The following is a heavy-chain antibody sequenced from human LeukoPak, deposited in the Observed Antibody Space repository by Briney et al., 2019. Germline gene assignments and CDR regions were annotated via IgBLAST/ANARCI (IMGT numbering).Heavy chain of an antibody. CDR1: GYTFTSYA. CDR2: INTNTGNP. V-gene: IGHV7-4-1*02. CDR3: ARDLTGIAVAGIYYFDY. D-gene: IGHD6-19*01. J-gene: IGHJ4*02. Sequence: ASVKVSCKASGYTFTSYAMNWVRQAPGQGLEWVGWINTNTGNPTYAQGFTGRFVFSLDTSVSTAYLQISSLKAEDTAVYYCARDLTGIAVAGIYYFDYWGQGTLVTVSS.